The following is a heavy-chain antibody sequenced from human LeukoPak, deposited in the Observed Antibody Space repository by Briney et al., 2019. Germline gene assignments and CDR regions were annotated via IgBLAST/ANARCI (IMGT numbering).Heavy chain of an antibody. J-gene: IGHJ5*02. Sequence: GGSLRLSCAASGFTFSSYAMSWVRQAPGKGLEWVAVIWYDGSNKYYADSVKGRFTISRDNSKNTLYLQMNSLRAEDTAVYYCARDGLGGNWFDPWGQGTLVTVSS. CDR3: ARDGLGGNWFDP. CDR1: GFTFSSYA. CDR2: IWYDGSNK. D-gene: IGHD2-15*01. V-gene: IGHV3-33*08.